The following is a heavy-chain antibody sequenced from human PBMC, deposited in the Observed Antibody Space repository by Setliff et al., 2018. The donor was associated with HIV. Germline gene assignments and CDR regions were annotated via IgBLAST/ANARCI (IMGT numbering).Heavy chain of an antibody. D-gene: IGHD3-22*01. J-gene: IGHJ4*02. CDR1: GFSVSSRYY. V-gene: IGHV4-38-2*02. CDR3: ARDVLDLVISVYGF. CDR2: IYHTGSS. Sequence: SETLSLTCDVSGFSVSSRYYWGWIRQSPGKGLEWIGNIYHTGSSYYNPSLNDRATISLDTSKNQFSLKLNSVTAADTAVYYRARDVLDLVISVYGFWGQGIPVTVSS.